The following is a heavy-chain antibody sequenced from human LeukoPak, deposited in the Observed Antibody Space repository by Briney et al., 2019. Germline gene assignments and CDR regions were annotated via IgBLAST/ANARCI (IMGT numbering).Heavy chain of an antibody. V-gene: IGHV3-48*01. Sequence: GGSLRLSCAASGFTFSSYTMNWVRQAPGKGLEWVSYISSSSTIYHADSVKGRFTISRDNAKNSLYLQMNSLRAEDTAVYYCAREDGYNSGRYYYYYYMDVWGKGTTVTVSS. D-gene: IGHD5-24*01. CDR2: ISSSSTI. CDR3: AREDGYNSGRYYYYYYMDV. J-gene: IGHJ6*03. CDR1: GFTFSSYT.